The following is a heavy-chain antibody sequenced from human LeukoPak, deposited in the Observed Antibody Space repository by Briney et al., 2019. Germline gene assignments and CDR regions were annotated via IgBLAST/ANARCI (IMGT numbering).Heavy chain of an antibody. CDR1: GFTFTTYS. CDR3: ARDHGNDYGDFDY. V-gene: IGHV3-48*04. J-gene: IGHJ4*02. Sequence: PGGALRLSCEASGFTFTTYSMTWVRQAPGKGLEWVSYISSSGSTIYYADSVKGRFTISRDNAKNSLYLQMNSLRAEDTAVYYCARDHGNDYGDFDYWGQGTLVTVSS. D-gene: IGHD4-17*01. CDR2: ISSSGSTI.